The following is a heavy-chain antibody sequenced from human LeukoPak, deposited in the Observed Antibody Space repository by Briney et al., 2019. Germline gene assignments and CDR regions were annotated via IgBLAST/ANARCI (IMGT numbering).Heavy chain of an antibody. Sequence: PSETLSLTCTVSGGSISSYYWSWIRQPPGKGLEWIGYIYYSGSTNYNPSLKSRVTVSVDTSKNQFSLKLSSVTAADTAVYYCARRAEYYYYGMDVWGQGTTVTVSS. J-gene: IGHJ6*02. D-gene: IGHD6-19*01. V-gene: IGHV4-59*01. CDR3: ARRAEYYYYGMDV. CDR2: IYYSGST. CDR1: GGSISSYY.